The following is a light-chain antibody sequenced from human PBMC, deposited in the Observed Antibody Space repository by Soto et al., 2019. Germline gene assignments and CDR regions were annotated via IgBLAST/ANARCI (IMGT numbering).Light chain of an antibody. V-gene: IGKV3-11*01. J-gene: IGKJ4*01. CDR2: DAS. CDR1: QSVSSY. Sequence: EIVLTQSPATLSLSPGERATLSCRASQSVSSYLAWYQQKPGQAPRLLIYDASNRATGIPARFSGSGSGTDFTLTISSLEPEDFAVYYCQQRSNWPITIGGGTKVDI. CDR3: QQRSNWPIT.